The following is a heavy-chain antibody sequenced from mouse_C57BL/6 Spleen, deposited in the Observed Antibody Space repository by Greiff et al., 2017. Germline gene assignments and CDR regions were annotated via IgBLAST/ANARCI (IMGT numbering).Heavy chain of an antibody. V-gene: IGHV5-17*01. J-gene: IGHJ4*01. CDR1: GFTFSDYG. D-gene: IGHD2-4*01. CDR3: ARPSYYDYGGAMDY. Sequence: EVQLVESGGGLVKPGGSLKLSCAASGFTFSDYGMHWVRQAPEKGLEWVAYISSGSSTIYYADTVKGRFTISRDNAKNTLFLQMTSLRSEDTAMYYCARPSYYDYGGAMDYWGQGTSVTVSS. CDR2: ISSGSSTI.